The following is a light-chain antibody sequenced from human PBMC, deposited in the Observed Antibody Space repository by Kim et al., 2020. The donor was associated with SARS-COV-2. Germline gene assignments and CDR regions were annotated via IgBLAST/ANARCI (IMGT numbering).Light chain of an antibody. CDR3: QQSYSTPGP. CDR1: QSISSY. Sequence: DIQMTQSPSSLSASVGDRVTITCRASQSISSYLNWYQQKPGKVPKLLIYAASSLQSGVPSRFSGSGSGTDFTLTISSLQPEDFATYYCQQSYSTPGPFGQGTKVDIK. V-gene: IGKV1-39*01. J-gene: IGKJ1*01. CDR2: AAS.